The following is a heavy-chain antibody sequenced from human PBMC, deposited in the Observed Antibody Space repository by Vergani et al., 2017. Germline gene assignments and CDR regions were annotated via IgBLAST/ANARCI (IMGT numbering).Heavy chain of an antibody. Sequence: EVQLVESGGGLVQPGGSLRLSCAASGFTFSSYWMSWVRQAPGKGLEWVANIKQDGSEKYYVDSVKGRFPISRDNANNSLYLQMNSLRAEDTAVYYCAREKPAAGSGSYYPDYWGQGTLVTVSS. CDR2: IKQDGSEK. D-gene: IGHD1-26*01. J-gene: IGHJ4*02. CDR1: GFTFSSYW. CDR3: AREKPAAGSGSYYPDY. V-gene: IGHV3-7*01.